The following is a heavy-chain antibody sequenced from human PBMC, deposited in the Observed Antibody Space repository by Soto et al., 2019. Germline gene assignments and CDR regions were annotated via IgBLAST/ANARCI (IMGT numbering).Heavy chain of an antibody. D-gene: IGHD3-3*01. J-gene: IGHJ5*02. CDR2: IYYSGST. CDR1: GGSISSGDYY. V-gene: IGHV4-30-4*01. CDR3: ARGASITIFGVVIIPNWFDP. Sequence: PSETLSLTCTVSGGSISSGDYYWSWIRQPPGKGLEWIGYIYYSGSTYYNPSLKSRVTISVDTSKNQFSLKLSSVTAADTAVYYCARGASITIFGVVIIPNWFDPWGQGTLVTVS.